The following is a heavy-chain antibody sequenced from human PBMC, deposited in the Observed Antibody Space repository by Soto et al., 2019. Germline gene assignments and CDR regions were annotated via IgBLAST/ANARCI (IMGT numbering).Heavy chain of an antibody. D-gene: IGHD6-19*01. CDR3: ARDRGVAPPVAGNTHYYYYMDV. CDR2: ISGFNGNT. CDR1: GYSFTNYG. Sequence: QDQLVQSGAGVKKPGASVTVSCKASGYSFTNYGITWVRQAPGQGLEWMGWISGFNGNTHDAQKLQGRVTMTTHASTSTAYMELRCLRSDDTAVYYCARDRGVAPPVAGNTHYYYYMDVWGKGTTVTVSS. V-gene: IGHV1-18*01. J-gene: IGHJ6*03.